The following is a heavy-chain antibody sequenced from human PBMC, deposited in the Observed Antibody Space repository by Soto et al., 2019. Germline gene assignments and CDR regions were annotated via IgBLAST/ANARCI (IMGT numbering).Heavy chain of an antibody. D-gene: IGHD3-10*01. Sequence: ASVKVSCKASGYTFTSYAMHWVRQAPGQRLEWMGWINAGNGNTKYSQKFQGRVTITRDTSASTAYMELSSLRSEDTAVYYCARVTNNYYGSGSYYRNETYYYYYYGMDVWGQGTTGTAP. J-gene: IGHJ6*02. CDR2: INAGNGNT. V-gene: IGHV1-3*01. CDR3: ARVTNNYYGSGSYYRNETYYYYYYGMDV. CDR1: GYTFTSYA.